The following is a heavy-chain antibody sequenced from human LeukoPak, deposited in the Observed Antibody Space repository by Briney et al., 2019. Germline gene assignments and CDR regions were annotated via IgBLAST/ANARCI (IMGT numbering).Heavy chain of an antibody. CDR1: GFTFSSYA. D-gene: IGHD6-19*01. V-gene: IGHV3-30-3*01. Sequence: PGGSLRLSCAASGFTFSSYAMHWVRQAPGKGLEWVAVISYDGSNKYYADSVKGRFTISRDNSKNTLYLQMNSLRAEDTAVYYCAKDLKNSGWYSAAFDIGAKGTRVTVS. CDR3: AKDLKNSGWYSAAFDI. J-gene: IGHJ3*02. CDR2: ISYDGSNK.